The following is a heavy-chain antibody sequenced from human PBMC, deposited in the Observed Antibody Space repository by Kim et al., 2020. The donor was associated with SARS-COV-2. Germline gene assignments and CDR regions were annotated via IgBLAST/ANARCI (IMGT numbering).Heavy chain of an antibody. J-gene: IGHJ4*02. CDR1: GFTFSSYA. Sequence: GGSLRLSCAASGFTFSSYAMSWVRQAPGKGLEWVSVISGSGGSTYYADSVKGRFTISRDNSKNTLYLQMNSLRADDTAVYYCAKGEGQSVVGATPTGDYWGQGTLVTVSS. V-gene: IGHV3-23*01. CDR2: ISGSGGST. D-gene: IGHD1-26*01. CDR3: AKGEGQSVVGATPTGDY.